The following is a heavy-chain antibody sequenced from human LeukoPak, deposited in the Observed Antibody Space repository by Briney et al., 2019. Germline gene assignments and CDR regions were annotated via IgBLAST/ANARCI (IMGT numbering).Heavy chain of an antibody. Sequence: ETLSLTCTVSGGSISSGSYYWAWIRQPPGKGLEWIGSIYNSGSTYYNPSLKSRVTISLDMSKNQFSLELSSVTAADTAVYYCASDYRDSYEDFQHWGQGTLFTVSP. V-gene: IGHV4-39*01. J-gene: IGHJ1*01. CDR3: ASDYRDSYEDFQH. CDR1: GGSISSGSYY. D-gene: IGHD4-17*01. CDR2: IYNSGST.